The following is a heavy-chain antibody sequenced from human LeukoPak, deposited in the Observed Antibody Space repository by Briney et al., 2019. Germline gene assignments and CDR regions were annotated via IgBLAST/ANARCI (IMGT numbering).Heavy chain of an antibody. CDR1: GFTFSSYW. Sequence: GGSLRLSCAASGFTFSSYWMNWALQAPGKGLEWVASINHNGNVNHYVDSVKGRFTISRDNAKNSLYLQMSNLRAEDTAVYYCARADLLRPHPPADYWGQGTLVTVSS. CDR3: ARADLLRPHPPADY. D-gene: IGHD2-21*02. V-gene: IGHV3-7*03. CDR2: INHNGNVN. J-gene: IGHJ4*02.